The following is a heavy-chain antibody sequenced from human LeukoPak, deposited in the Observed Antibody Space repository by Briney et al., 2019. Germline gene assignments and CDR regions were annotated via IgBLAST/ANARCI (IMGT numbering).Heavy chain of an antibody. V-gene: IGHV4-59*08. CDR1: GGSISSYY. CDR3: ARLQGTYYYDGGYFDY. CDR2: IYYSGST. D-gene: IGHD3-22*01. J-gene: IGHJ4*02. Sequence: SETLSLTCTVSGGSISSYYWSWIRQPPGKGLEWIGYIYYSGSTNYNPSLKSRVTISVDTSKNQFSLKLSSVTAADTAVYYCARLQGTYYYDGGYFDYWGQGTLVTVSS.